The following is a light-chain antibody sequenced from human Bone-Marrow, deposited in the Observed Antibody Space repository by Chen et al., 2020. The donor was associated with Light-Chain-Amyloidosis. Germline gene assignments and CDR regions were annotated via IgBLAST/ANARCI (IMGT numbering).Light chain of an antibody. V-gene: IGLV6-57*01. Sequence: NFMLTQPHSVSESPGKTVIISCTRSSASIATNYVQWYQQRPGSSPTTVIYEDDQRPSGVPDRFSGYIDRSSNSASLTISGLKTEDEADYYCQSYQGSSQGVFGGGTKLTVL. CDR3: QSYQGSSQGV. CDR1: SASIATNY. CDR2: EDD. J-gene: IGLJ3*02.